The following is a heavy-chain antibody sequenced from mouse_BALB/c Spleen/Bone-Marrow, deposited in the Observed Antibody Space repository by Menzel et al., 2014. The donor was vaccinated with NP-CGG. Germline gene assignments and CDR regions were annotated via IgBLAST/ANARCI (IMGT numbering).Heavy chain of an antibody. D-gene: IGHD2-3*01. Sequence: DVKLVESGGGLVQPGGSLKLSCAASGFDFSGFWMGWVRQAPGKGLEWIGEINPDSSTINYTPSLKDRFIISRDNAKNTLYLQMSKVRSEDTALYYCARLGYYGGFAYWGQGTLVTASA. CDR2: INPDSSTI. CDR3: ARLGYYGGFAY. V-gene: IGHV4-1*02. CDR1: GFDFSGFW. J-gene: IGHJ3*01.